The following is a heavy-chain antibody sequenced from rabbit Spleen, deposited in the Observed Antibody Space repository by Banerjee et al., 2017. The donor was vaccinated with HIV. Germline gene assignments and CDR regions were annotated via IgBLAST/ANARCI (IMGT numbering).Heavy chain of an antibody. Sequence: QEQLEESGGGLVQPEGSLTLTCKAAGFDFTSSFYMCWVRQAPGKGPEWIACIYTGSGSTYYASWAKGRFTITKTSSTTVTLQMTSLTAADTATYFCVRARPYPFVLWGPGTLVTVS. CDR1: GFDFTSSFY. V-gene: IGHV1S45*01. CDR2: IYTGSGST. CDR3: VRARPYPFVL. D-gene: IGHD1-1*01. J-gene: IGHJ4*01.